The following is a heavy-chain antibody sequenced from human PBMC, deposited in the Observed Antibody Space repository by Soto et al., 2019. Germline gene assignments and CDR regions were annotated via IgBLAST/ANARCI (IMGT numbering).Heavy chain of an antibody. CDR2: SRDKAQGYST. CDR3: ARDRAYSRFDY. D-gene: IGHD4-4*01. V-gene: IGHV3-72*01. Sequence: GGSLRLSCAASGLTFSSSSMNWVRQAPGKGLEWVGRSRDKAQGYSTAYAASVKGRFTTSRDNAKNALFLQMNSLRVEDTAVYFCARDRAYSRFDYWGQGSLVTVSS. CDR1: GLTFSSSS. J-gene: IGHJ4*02.